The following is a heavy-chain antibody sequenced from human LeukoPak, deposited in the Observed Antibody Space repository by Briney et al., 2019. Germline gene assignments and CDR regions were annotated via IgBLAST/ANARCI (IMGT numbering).Heavy chain of an antibody. CDR2: MYNSGST. J-gene: IGHJ4*02. CDR1: GGSIRSYY. D-gene: IGHD3-22*01. CDR3: ARDRRGYYDSSGHFDY. Sequence: SETLSLTCSVSGGSIRSYYWSWIRQPPGKGLEWIGSMYNSGSTNYNPSLKSRVTISVDTSKNQFSLKLTSVTAADTAVYYCARDRRGYYDSSGHFDYWGQGTPVTVSS. V-gene: IGHV4-59*01.